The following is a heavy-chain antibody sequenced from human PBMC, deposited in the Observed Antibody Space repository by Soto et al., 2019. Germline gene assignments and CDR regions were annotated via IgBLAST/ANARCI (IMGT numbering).Heavy chain of an antibody. J-gene: IGHJ4*02. Sequence: QVQLQESGPGLVKPSQTLSLTCTVSGGSISSGGYYWSWIRQHPGKGLEWIGYIHYSGSTYYNPSIKSRVTISVDTSKNQFSLKLSSVTAADTAVYYCARSGYSYGPNPLLYWGQGTLVTVSS. V-gene: IGHV4-31*03. CDR3: ARSGYSYGPNPLLY. D-gene: IGHD5-18*01. CDR1: GGSISSGGYY. CDR2: IHYSGST.